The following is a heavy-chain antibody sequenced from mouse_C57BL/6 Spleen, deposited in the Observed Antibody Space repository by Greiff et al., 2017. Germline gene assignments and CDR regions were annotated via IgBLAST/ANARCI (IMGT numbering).Heavy chain of an antibody. J-gene: IGHJ1*03. V-gene: IGHV1-26*01. Sequence: EVQLQQSGPELVKPGASVKISCKASGYTFTDYYMNWVKQSHGKSLEWIGDINPNNGGTSYNQKFKGKATLTVDKSSSTAYMELRSLTSEDSAVYYCAREKAYYSNYGYFDVWGTGTTVTVSS. CDR1: GYTFTDYY. CDR3: AREKAYYSNYGYFDV. CDR2: INPNNGGT. D-gene: IGHD2-5*01.